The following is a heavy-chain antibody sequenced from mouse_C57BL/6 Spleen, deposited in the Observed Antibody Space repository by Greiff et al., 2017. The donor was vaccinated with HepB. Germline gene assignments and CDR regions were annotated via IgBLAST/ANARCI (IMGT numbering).Heavy chain of an antibody. D-gene: IGHD2-13*01. J-gene: IGHJ2*01. CDR1: GFTFSSYG. CDR3: ARQKGDDSYFDY. CDR2: ISSGGSYT. V-gene: IGHV5-6*01. Sequence: EVKLVESGGDLVKPGGSLKLSCAASGFTFSSYGMSWVRQTPDKRLEWVATISSGGSYTYYPDSVKGRFTISRDNAKNTLYLQMSSLKSEDTAMYYCARQKGDDSYFDYWGQGTTLTVSS.